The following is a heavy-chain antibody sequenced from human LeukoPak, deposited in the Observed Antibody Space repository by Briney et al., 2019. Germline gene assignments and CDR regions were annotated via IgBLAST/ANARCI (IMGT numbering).Heavy chain of an antibody. Sequence: PGGSLRLSCAASGFTLSSYAMSWVRQAPGKGLEWVSAISGSGGSTYYADSVKGRFTISRDNSKNTLYLQMNSLRAEDTAVYYCAREYIPDYYYMDVWGKGTTVTVSS. V-gene: IGHV3-23*01. CDR2: ISGSGGST. CDR3: AREYIPDYYYMDV. D-gene: IGHD2-2*02. CDR1: GFTLSSYA. J-gene: IGHJ6*03.